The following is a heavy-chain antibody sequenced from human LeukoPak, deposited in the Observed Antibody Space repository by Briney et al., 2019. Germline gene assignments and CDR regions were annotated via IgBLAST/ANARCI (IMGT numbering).Heavy chain of an antibody. CDR3: ARATGSYFDRNWFDP. CDR1: GFTFSSYE. Sequence: GGSLRLSCAASGFTFSSYEMNWVRQAPGKGLEWVSYISSSGSTIYYADSVKGRFAISRDNAKNSLYLQMNSLRAEDTAVYYCARATGSYFDRNWFDPWGQGTLVTVSS. D-gene: IGHD1-26*01. J-gene: IGHJ5*02. V-gene: IGHV3-48*03. CDR2: ISSSGSTI.